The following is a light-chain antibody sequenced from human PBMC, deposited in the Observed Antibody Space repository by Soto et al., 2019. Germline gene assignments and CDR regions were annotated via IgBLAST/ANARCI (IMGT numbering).Light chain of an antibody. J-gene: IGKJ5*01. CDR2: GAS. V-gene: IGKV3-20*01. CDR1: QSVSRSY. Sequence: EIVLTQSPGTLSLSPGERATLSCRASQSVSRSYLAWYQQKPGQAPRLLIYGASSRATGIPDRFSGSGSGTDFTLTISRLEPEDYAVYYCQQHASLITFGQETRLEIK. CDR3: QQHASLIT.